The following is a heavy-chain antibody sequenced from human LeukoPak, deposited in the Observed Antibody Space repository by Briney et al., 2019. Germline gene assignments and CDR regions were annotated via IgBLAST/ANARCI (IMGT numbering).Heavy chain of an antibody. V-gene: IGHV3-23*01. CDR1: GFTFSSYA. Sequence: GGSLRLSCAASGFTFSSYAMSWVRQAPGKGLEWVSAISGSGGSTYYADSVKGRFTISRDNSKNTLYLQMNSLRAEDTAVHYCAKLGGADSSGYYFDYWGQGTLVTVSS. CDR2: ISGSGGST. D-gene: IGHD3-22*01. J-gene: IGHJ4*02. CDR3: AKLGGADSSGYYFDY.